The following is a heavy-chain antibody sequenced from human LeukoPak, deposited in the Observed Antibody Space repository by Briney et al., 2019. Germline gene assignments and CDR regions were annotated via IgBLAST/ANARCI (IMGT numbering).Heavy chain of an antibody. V-gene: IGHV3-49*04. Sequence: GGSLRLSCTASGFTFGDYAMSWVRQAPGKGLEWVGLIRSKAYGGTTEYAASVKGRFTISRDDSKSIAYLQMNSLKTEDTAVYYCARDHDNSGYYYDAMEDYWGQGTLVTVSS. D-gene: IGHD3-22*01. CDR2: IRSKAYGGTT. CDR1: GFTFGDYA. J-gene: IGHJ4*02. CDR3: ARDHDNSGYYYDAMEDY.